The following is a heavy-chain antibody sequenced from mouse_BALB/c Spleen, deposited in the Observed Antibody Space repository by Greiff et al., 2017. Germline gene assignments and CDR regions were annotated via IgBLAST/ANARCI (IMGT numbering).Heavy chain of an antibody. D-gene: IGHD1-2*01. Sequence: VHVKQSGPELVKPGASVKVSCKASGYSFTDYNMYWVKQSHGKSLEWIGYIDPYNGGTSYNQKFKGKATLTVDKSSSTAFMHLNSLTSEDSAVYYCARSGITTATWYFDVWGAGTTVTVSS. CDR1: GYSFTDYN. V-gene: IGHV1S135*01. J-gene: IGHJ1*01. CDR2: IDPYNGGT. CDR3: ARSGITTATWYFDV.